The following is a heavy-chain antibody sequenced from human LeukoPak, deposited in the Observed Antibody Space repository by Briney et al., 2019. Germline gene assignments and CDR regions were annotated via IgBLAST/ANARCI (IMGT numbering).Heavy chain of an antibody. J-gene: IGHJ5*02. D-gene: IGHD1-1*01. CDR1: GFPFSDYY. Sequence: GGSLLLSCAASGFPFSDYYMSWIRQAPGKGLEWVSYISTSDSPIYYTDSVKGRFTISRDNAKNSLYLQMNSLRASDTAVYYCARELNGAFDPWGQGTLVTVSS. CDR3: ARELNGAFDP. V-gene: IGHV3-11*04. CDR2: ISTSDSPI.